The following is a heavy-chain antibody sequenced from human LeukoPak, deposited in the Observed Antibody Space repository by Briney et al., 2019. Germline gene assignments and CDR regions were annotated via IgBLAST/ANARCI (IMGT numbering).Heavy chain of an antibody. J-gene: IGHJ4*02. D-gene: IGHD5-18*01. CDR2: IIPIFGTA. CDR3: ASSGYSYGYEYYFDY. V-gene: IGHV1-69*05. CDR1: GGTFTSNA. Sequence: SVKVSCKSSGGTFTSNAISWGRQPHGQGLEWMGGIIPIFGTANYAQKFQGRVTITTDESTSTAYMELSSLRSEDTAVYYCASSGYSYGYEYYFDYWGQGTLVTVSS.